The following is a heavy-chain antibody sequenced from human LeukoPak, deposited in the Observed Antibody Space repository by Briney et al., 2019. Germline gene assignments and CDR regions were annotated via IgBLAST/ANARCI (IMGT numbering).Heavy chain of an antibody. CDR2: IYYSGST. V-gene: IGHV4-30-4*08. D-gene: IGHD2-2*02. CDR3: ARAKKEYCSSTSCYKDDY. CDR1: GGSISSGDYY. J-gene: IGHJ4*02. Sequence: SQTLSLTCTVSGGSISSGDYYWSWIRQPPGKGLESIGYIYYSGSTYYNPSLKSRVTISVDTSKNQFSLKLSSVTAADTAVYYCARAKKEYCSSTSCYKDDYWGQGTLVTVSS.